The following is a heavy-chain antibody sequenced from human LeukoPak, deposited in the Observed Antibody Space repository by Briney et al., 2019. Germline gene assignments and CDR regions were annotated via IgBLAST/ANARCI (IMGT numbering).Heavy chain of an antibody. J-gene: IGHJ5*02. Sequence: SETLSLTCAVSGYSISSGYYWGWIRQPPGRGLEWIGSIYHSGSTYYNPSLKSRVTISVDTSKNQFSLKLSSVTAADTAVYYCARPILEYSSSSYWFDPWGQGTLVTVSS. CDR1: GYSISSGYY. V-gene: IGHV4-38-2*01. CDR3: ARPILEYSSSSYWFDP. CDR2: IYHSGST. D-gene: IGHD6-6*01.